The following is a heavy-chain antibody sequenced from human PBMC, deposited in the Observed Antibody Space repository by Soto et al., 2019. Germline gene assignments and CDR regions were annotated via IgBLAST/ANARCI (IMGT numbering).Heavy chain of an antibody. V-gene: IGHV1-8*01. J-gene: IGHJ3*02. CDR3: ARRIAVAGTLLLNDAFDI. CDR1: GYTFTSYD. Sequence: GASVKVSCKASGYTFTSYDINWVRQATGQGLEWMGWMNPNSGNTGYAQKFQGRVTMTRNTSISTAYMELSSLRSEDTAVYYCARRIAVAGTLLLNDAFDIWGQGTMVTVSS. D-gene: IGHD6-19*01. CDR2: MNPNSGNT.